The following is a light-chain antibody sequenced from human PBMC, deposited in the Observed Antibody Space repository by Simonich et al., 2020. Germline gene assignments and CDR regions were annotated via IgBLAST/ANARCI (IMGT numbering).Light chain of an antibody. Sequence: EIVLTQSPGTLSLSPGERATHSCRASQSVSSSYLAWYQQKPGLAPRLLISDASSRATGIPDRFSGSGSGTDFTLTISRLEPEDVAVYYCQQYGSSPPVTFGGGTKVEIK. J-gene: IGKJ4*01. V-gene: IGKV3D-20*01. CDR2: DAS. CDR3: QQYGSSPPVT. CDR1: QSVSSSY.